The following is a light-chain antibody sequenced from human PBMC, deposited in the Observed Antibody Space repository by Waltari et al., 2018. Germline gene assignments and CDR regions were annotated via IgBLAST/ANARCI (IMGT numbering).Light chain of an antibody. J-gene: IGLJ1*01. CDR1: KLWNTF. CDR3: LAWDFSTAWT. CDR2: QDK. Sequence: SSGLTQPPSVSVSTGQTATITCSGRKLWNTFASWYQQRPGQSPVLVIYQDKKRPSGIPERFSGSNSGYTATLTISGALPMDEADYYCLAWDFSTAWTFGTGTRVTVL. V-gene: IGLV3-1*01.